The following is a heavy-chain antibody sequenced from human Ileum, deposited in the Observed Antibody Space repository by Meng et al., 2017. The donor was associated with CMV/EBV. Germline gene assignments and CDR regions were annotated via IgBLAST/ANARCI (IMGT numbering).Heavy chain of an antibody. CDR3: ARASPQRRFLSY. J-gene: IGHJ4*02. V-gene: IGHV4-34*01. D-gene: IGHD3-3*01. Sequence: QVQLQRWGAGQLKPSKTLSLVCAVHKSAFSDYYWTWIRQSPGKGLEWIGEINNRGSTNYNPSLKSRVTISIDTSRNQFSLKLTSMTAADTAVYYRARASPQRRFLSYWGQGTLVTVSS. CDR1: KSAFSDYY. CDR2: INNRGST.